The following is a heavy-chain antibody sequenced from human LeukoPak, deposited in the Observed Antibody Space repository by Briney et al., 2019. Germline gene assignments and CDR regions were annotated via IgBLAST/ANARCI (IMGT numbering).Heavy chain of an antibody. CDR1: GFTFSTYA. CDR2: ISGGGDST. D-gene: IGHD6-19*01. CDR3: AKRDSSGCFYLDY. J-gene: IGHJ4*02. V-gene: IGHV3-23*01. Sequence: GGSLRLSCAASGFTFSTYAMSWVRQAPGKGLEWVSAISGGGDSTYYADSVKGRFTISRDNSKNTLYLQMNSLRAEDTAIYYCAKRDSSGCFYLDYWGQGTLVTVSS.